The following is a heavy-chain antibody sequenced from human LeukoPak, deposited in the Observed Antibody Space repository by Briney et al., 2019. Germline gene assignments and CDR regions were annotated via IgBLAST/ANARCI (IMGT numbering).Heavy chain of an antibody. Sequence: GGSLRLSCAASGFTFSSYWMSWVRQAPGKGLEWVANIKQDGSEKYYVDSVKGRFTISRDNAKNSLYLQMNSLRAEDTAVYYCARDANTPPYYDFWSGYYTTIYYFDYWGQGTLVTVSS. CDR2: IKQDGSEK. CDR3: ARDANTPPYYDFWSGYYTTIYYFDY. D-gene: IGHD3-3*01. V-gene: IGHV3-7*01. CDR1: GFTFSSYW. J-gene: IGHJ4*02.